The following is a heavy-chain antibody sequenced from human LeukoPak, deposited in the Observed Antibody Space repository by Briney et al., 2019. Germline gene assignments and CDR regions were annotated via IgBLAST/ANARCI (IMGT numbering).Heavy chain of an antibody. D-gene: IGHD3-16*01. V-gene: IGHV3-23*01. J-gene: IGHJ4*02. CDR1: GLSFSTFA. Sequence: AGGSLRLSCAASGLSFSTFAMSWVRQGPARGLGWVSSISGNGETFYADSVKGRFTLSSNSSTNTVYLQLHNLRVEDTAIYYGARAGWVSSTDAVLWGQGTLVTVSS. CDR2: ISGNGET. CDR3: ARAGWVSSTDAVL.